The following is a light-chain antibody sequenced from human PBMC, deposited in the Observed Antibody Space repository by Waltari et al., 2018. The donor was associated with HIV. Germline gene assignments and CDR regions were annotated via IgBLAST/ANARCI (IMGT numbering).Light chain of an antibody. Sequence: SYDLTQALSVSVALGQTATITCDGINIGTKNVNWYQQKAGQAPLLVIYRDDNRPSGTPERFSGASSSNTATLIISGAQPGDEADYFCQVWHSNTAVFGSGTKVTVL. CDR2: RDD. CDR1: NIGTKN. CDR3: QVWHSNTAV. V-gene: IGLV3-9*01. J-gene: IGLJ1*01.